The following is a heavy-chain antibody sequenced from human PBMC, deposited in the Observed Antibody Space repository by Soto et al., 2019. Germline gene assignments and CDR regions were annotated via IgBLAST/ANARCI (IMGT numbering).Heavy chain of an antibody. Sequence: VKVTWKDSGYSITSNGRRWVQQAHGQGLEWMGWISAYNGNTNYAQKLQGRVTMTTDTSTSTAYMELRSLRSDDTAVYYCARVVMVVAAKDYEYWGQGTLVTVSS. CDR2: ISAYNGNT. CDR1: GYSITSNG. CDR3: ARVVMVVAAKDYEY. V-gene: IGHV1-18*01. J-gene: IGHJ4*02. D-gene: IGHD2-15*01.